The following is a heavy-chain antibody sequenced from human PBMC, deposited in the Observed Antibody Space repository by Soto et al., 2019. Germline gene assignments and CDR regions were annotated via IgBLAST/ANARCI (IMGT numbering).Heavy chain of an antibody. CDR2: TYYNSKWYT. Sequence: PSQTLSLTCAISGDSVSSNSAAWNWIRQSPSRGLEWLGRTYYNSKWYTDYAESVKSRMTINVDTSKNHFSLNLKSVTPEDTALHYCAANYYGSGSYYSSFDYWGQGTLVTVSS. V-gene: IGHV6-1*01. CDR3: AANYYGSGSYYSSFDY. CDR1: GDSVSSNSAA. D-gene: IGHD3-10*01. J-gene: IGHJ4*02.